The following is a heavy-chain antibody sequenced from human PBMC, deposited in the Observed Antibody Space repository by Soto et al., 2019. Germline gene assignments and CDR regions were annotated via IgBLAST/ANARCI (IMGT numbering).Heavy chain of an antibody. V-gene: IGHV3-49*03. CDR1: GFTFGDYA. CDR2: IRSKAYGGTT. Sequence: GFPRLSCTASGFTFGDYAMSWFRQAPGKGLEWVGFIRSKAYGGTTEYAASVKGRFTISRDDSKSIAYLQMNSLKTEDTAVYYCTWGSGCDTQFLVYWGQAPLVT. J-gene: IGHJ4*02. D-gene: IGHD2-2*02. CDR3: TWGSGCDTQFLVY.